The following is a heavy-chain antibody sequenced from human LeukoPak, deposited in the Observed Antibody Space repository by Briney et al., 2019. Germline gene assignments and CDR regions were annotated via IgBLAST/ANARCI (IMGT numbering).Heavy chain of an antibody. CDR2: IVVGSGNT. J-gene: IGHJ3*02. V-gene: IGHV1-58*01. CDR3: AADSGSYLDAFGI. CDR1: GFTFTSSA. Sequence: SVKVSCKASGFTFTSSAVQWVRQARGQRLEWIGWIVVGSGNTNYAQKFQERVTITRDMSTSTAYMELSSLRSEDTAVYYCAADSGSYLDAFGIWGQGTMVTVSS. D-gene: IGHD1-26*01.